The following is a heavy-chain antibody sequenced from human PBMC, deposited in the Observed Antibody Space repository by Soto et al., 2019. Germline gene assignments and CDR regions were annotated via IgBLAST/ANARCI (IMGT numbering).Heavy chain of an antibody. D-gene: IGHD6-19*01. CDR2: ISGSGGST. Sequence: GGSLRLSCAASGFTFSSYAMSWVRQAPGKGLEWVSAISGSGGSTYYADSVKGRFTISRDNSKNTLYLQMNSLRAEDTAVYYCAKDPGSGPGSSGWYPWSEQHWGQGTLVTVSS. V-gene: IGHV3-23*01. CDR1: GFTFSSYA. J-gene: IGHJ1*01. CDR3: AKDPGSGPGSSGWYPWSEQH.